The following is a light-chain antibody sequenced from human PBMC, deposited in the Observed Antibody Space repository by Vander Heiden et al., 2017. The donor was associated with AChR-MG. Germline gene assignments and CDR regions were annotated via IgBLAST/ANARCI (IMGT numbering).Light chain of an antibody. J-gene: IGLJ2*01. CDR3: QAWDSSTVV. CDR2: EDR. Sequence: SYELTQPPSVSVSPGQTARITCSGDKLGDKYACWYQQKPGQSPLLVIYEDRKRPSRIPERFSGSNSGNTATLTISGTQALDEADYYCQAWDSSTVVFGGGTKLTVL. V-gene: IGLV3-1*01. CDR1: KLGDKY.